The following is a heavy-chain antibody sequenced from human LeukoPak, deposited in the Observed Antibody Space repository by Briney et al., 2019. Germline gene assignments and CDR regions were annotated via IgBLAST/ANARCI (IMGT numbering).Heavy chain of an antibody. Sequence: GGSLRLSCAASGFTFSSYAMSWVRQAPGKGLEWVSAIGGGGNGFSTYYGDFMKGRFAISRDNSKNTLYLQMNSLRAEDTAVYYCARDLVRFGGWYDHWGQGTLVTVSS. D-gene: IGHD2-15*01. CDR2: IGGGGNGFST. V-gene: IGHV3-23*01. CDR3: ARDLVRFGGWYDH. J-gene: IGHJ5*02. CDR1: GFTFSSYA.